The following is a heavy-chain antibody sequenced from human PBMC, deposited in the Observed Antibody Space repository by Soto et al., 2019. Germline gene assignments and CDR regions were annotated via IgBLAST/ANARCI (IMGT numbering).Heavy chain of an antibody. V-gene: IGHV1-24*01. D-gene: IGHD3-10*01. J-gene: IGHJ5*02. Sequence: GASVKVSCKVSGYTLTELSMHWVRQAPGKGLEWMGGFDPEDGETIYAQKFQGRVTMTEDTSTDTAYMELSSLRSEDTAVYYCAILGGSGSYSFDWFDPWGQGTLVTVSS. CDR3: AILGGSGSYSFDWFDP. CDR2: FDPEDGET. CDR1: GYTLTELS.